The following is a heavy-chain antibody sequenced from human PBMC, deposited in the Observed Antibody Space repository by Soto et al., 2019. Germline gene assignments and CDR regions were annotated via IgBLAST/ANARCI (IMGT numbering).Heavy chain of an antibody. CDR2: IYYSGST. V-gene: IGHV4-30-4*01. CDR1: GDSISRGDYY. Sequence: QVQLQESGPGLVKPSQTLSLSCTVSGDSISRGDYYWSWVRQPPGKGLEWIGYIYYSGSTYYNPSLKSRVSISLDTSKNQISLKVRSVTAADTAVYYCARDPLSHYYGMDVWGQGTTVTVSS. CDR3: ARDPLSHYYGMDV. J-gene: IGHJ6*02.